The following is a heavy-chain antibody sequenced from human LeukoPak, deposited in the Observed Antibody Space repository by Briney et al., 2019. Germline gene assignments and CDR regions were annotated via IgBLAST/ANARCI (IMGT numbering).Heavy chain of an antibody. CDR2: IYSGGST. CDR3: ARGDPDY. Sequence: GGSLRLSCAASGFTFSSYGMHWVRQAPGRGLEWVSVIYSGGSTYYADSVKGRFTISRDNSKNTLYLQMNSLRAEDTAVYYCARGDPDYWGQGTLVTVSS. J-gene: IGHJ4*02. V-gene: IGHV3-66*01. CDR1: GFTFSSYG.